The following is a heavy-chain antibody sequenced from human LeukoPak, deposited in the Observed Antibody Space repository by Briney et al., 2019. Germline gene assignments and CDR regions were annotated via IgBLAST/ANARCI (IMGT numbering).Heavy chain of an antibody. CDR1: GYTFTGYY. Sequence: ASVKVSCTASGYTFTGYYMHWVRQAPGQGLEWMGWINPNSGGTNYAQKFQGRVTMTRDTSISTAYMELSRLRSDDTAVYYCARGPPTFGGVIVPHDYWGQGTLVTVSS. D-gene: IGHD3-16*02. CDR2: INPNSGGT. CDR3: ARGPPTFGGVIVPHDY. J-gene: IGHJ4*02. V-gene: IGHV1-2*02.